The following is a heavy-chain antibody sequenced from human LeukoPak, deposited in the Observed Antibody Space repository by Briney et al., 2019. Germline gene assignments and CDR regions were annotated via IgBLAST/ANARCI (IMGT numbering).Heavy chain of an antibody. V-gene: IGHV4-34*01. Sequence: PSETLSLTCAVYGGSFIGYYWSWIRQPPGKGLEWIGEINHSGSTNYNPSLKSRVTISVDTSKNQFSLKLSSVTAADTAVYYCARGVEGDILNWGQGTLVTVSS. J-gene: IGHJ4*02. CDR2: INHSGST. CDR3: ARGVEGDILN. D-gene: IGHD3-9*01. CDR1: GGSFIGYY.